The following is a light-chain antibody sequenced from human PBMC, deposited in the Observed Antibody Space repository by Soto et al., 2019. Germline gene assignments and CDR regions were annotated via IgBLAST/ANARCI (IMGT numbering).Light chain of an antibody. J-gene: IGLJ1*01. V-gene: IGLV2-14*01. Sequence: QSALTQPASVSGSPGQSITIFCTGTTSDVGGYNYVSWYQLHPGKAPKLMIYEVTNRPSGVSNRFSGSKSGNTASLTISGLQAEDEADYYSISYTCSSTYVFGTGTKVTVL. CDR2: EVT. CDR1: TSDVGGYNY. CDR3: ISYTCSSTYV.